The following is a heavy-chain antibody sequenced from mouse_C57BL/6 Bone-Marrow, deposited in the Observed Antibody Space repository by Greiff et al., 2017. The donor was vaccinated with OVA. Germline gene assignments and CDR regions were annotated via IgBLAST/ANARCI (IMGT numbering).Heavy chain of an antibody. V-gene: IGHV5-9-1*02. CDR1: GFTFSSYA. D-gene: IGHD1-2*01. Sequence: EVKLVESGEGLVKPGGSLKLSCAASGFTFSSYAMSWVRQTPEKRLEWVAYISSGGDYIYYADTVKGRFTISRDNARNTLYLQMSSLKSEDTAMYYCTREGITTVTFDYWGQGTTLTVSS. J-gene: IGHJ2*01. CDR3: TREGITTVTFDY. CDR2: ISSGGDYI.